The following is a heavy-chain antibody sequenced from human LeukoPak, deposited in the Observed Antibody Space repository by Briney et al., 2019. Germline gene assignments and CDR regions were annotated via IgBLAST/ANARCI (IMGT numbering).Heavy chain of an antibody. CDR3: AGLGYYGSGSRDY. D-gene: IGHD3-10*01. V-gene: IGHV4-34*01. CDR1: GGSFSGYY. Sequence: SETLSLTCAVYGGSFSGYYWSWIRQPPGKGLEWIGEINHSGSTNYNPSLKSRVTISVDTSKNQFSLKLSSVTAADTAVYYCAGLGYYGSGSRDYWGQGTLVTVSS. CDR2: INHSGST. J-gene: IGHJ4*02.